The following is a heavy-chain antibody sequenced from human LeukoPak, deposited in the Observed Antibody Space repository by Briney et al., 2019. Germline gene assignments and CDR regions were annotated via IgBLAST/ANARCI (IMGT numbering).Heavy chain of an antibody. CDR2: INEDGSAK. CDR3: ARRGGLEY. Sequence: GGSLRLSCAASGFTFSSSWMSWVRQAPGKGLEWVANINEDGSAKYYADSLKGRFSISRDNAKNSLYLQMNSLRVEDTAVYYCARRGGLEYWGQGTLVTVSS. D-gene: IGHD3-16*01. J-gene: IGHJ4*02. V-gene: IGHV3-7*01. CDR1: GFTFSSSW.